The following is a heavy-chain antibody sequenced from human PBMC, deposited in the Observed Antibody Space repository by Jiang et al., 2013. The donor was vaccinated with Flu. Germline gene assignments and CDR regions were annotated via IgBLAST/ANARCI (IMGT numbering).Heavy chain of an antibody. Sequence: SGAEVKKPGASVKVSCKASGYTFTSYYMHWVRQAPGQGLEWMGIINPSGGSTSYAQKFQGRVTMTRDTSTSTVYMELSSLRSEDTAVYYCARDNIRGGSYSYYFDYWGQGTLVTVSS. J-gene: IGHJ4*02. CDR1: GYTFTSYY. V-gene: IGHV1-46*03. CDR2: INPSGGST. CDR3: ARDNIRGGSYSYYFDY. D-gene: IGHD1-26*01.